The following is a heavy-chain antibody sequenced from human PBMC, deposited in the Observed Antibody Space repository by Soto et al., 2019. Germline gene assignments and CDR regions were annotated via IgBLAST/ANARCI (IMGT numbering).Heavy chain of an antibody. Sequence: GESLKISCKGSGYSFTSSWIGWVRQMPGKGLEWMGSFYPGDSDTRYSPSFQGQVTISADKPISTAYLQWSSLKASDTAMYYCARQAAAGKYYYGMDVWGQGTTVTVSS. V-gene: IGHV5-51*01. CDR2: FYPGDSDT. D-gene: IGHD6-13*01. CDR1: GYSFTSSW. J-gene: IGHJ6*02. CDR3: ARQAAAGKYYYGMDV.